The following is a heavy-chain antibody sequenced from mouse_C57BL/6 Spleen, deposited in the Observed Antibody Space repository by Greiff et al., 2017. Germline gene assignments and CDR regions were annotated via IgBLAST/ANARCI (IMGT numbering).Heavy chain of an antibody. CDR2: IYPSDSET. CDR3: ARRTRAHDFDY. V-gene: IGHV1-61*01. D-gene: IGHD3-1*01. J-gene: IGHJ2*01. CDR1: GYTFTSYW. Sequence: VQLQQPGAELVRPGSSVKLSCKASGYTFTSYWMDWVKQRPGQGLEWIGNIYPSDSETHYNQKFKDKATLTVDKSSSTAYMQLSSLTSEDSAVYYCARRTRAHDFDYWGQGTTLTVSS.